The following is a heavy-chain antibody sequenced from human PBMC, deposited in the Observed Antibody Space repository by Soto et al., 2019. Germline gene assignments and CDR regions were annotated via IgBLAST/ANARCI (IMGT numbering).Heavy chain of an antibody. Sequence: PXESLKISFQGSGYAFSRYWLAWVRQIPGKGLEWMGIIYPGDSDTRYSPSFQGQVTISVDKSITTAYLQWSSLKASDTAMYYCARGYCTATICDPWFDPWGQGTLVTVSS. J-gene: IGHJ5*02. D-gene: IGHD2-8*02. CDR1: GYAFSRYW. CDR2: IYPGDSDT. V-gene: IGHV5-51*01. CDR3: ARGYCTATICDPWFDP.